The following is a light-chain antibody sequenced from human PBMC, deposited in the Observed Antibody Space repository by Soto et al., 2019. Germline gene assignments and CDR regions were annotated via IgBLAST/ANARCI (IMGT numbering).Light chain of an antibody. CDR1: QSISTY. V-gene: IGKV1-39*01. CDR3: QQSYSTPLT. CDR2: AAS. Sequence: DIQMTQSPSSLSASVGDRVTITCRARQSISTYLNWYQQKPGKAPKLLMFAASSLQSGVPSRFSGGGSGTDFTLTISSLQPEDFATYYCQQSYSTPLTFGRGTKVEIK. J-gene: IGKJ1*01.